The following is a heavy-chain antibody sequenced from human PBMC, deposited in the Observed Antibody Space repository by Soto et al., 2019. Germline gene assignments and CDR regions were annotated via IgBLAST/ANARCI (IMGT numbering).Heavy chain of an antibody. CDR1: GGSVSSGSYY. Sequence: QVQLQESGPGLVKPSETLSLTCTVSGGSVSSGSYYWSWIRQPPGKGLEWIGYIYYSGSTNYNPSLTSRVTISVDTSKNQFSLKLSSVTAADTAVYYCARVTGTTWRNRYYFDYWGQGTLVTVSS. CDR2: IYYSGST. D-gene: IGHD1-7*01. J-gene: IGHJ4*02. V-gene: IGHV4-61*01. CDR3: ARVTGTTWRNRYYFDY.